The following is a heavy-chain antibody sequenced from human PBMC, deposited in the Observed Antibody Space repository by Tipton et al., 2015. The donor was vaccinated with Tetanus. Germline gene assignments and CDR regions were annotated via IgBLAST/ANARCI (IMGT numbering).Heavy chain of an antibody. CDR1: GGTFSSYA. Sequence: QSGAEVKKPGSSVKVSCKASGGTFSSYAISWVRQAPGQGLEWMGGIIPIFGTANYAQKFQGRVTITADKSTSTAYMELSSLRSEDTAVYYCAREGYYGSGSYYKGVKIGFDYWGQGTLVTVSS. D-gene: IGHD3-10*01. CDR3: AREGYYGSGSYYKGVKIGFDY. CDR2: IIPIFGTA. V-gene: IGHV1-69*06. J-gene: IGHJ4*02.